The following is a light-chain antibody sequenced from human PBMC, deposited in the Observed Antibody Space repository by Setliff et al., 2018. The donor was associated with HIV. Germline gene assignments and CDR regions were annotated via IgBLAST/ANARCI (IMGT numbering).Light chain of an antibody. J-gene: IGLJ1*01. CDR1: SSDVGGYSY. CDR2: EVR. CDR3: SSYAITNTLP. V-gene: IGLV2-14*01. Sequence: LTQPASVSGSPGQSITISCTGTSSDVGGYSYVSWYQQHPGKAPKLIIYEVRNRPSGVSNRFSGSKSGNTASLTISGLQAEDEADYYCSSYAITNTLPFGTGTK.